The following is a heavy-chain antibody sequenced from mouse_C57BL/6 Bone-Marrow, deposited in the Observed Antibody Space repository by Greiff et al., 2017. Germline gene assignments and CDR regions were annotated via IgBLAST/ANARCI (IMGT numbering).Heavy chain of an antibody. J-gene: IGHJ3*01. CDR1: GFNIKDYY. V-gene: IGHV14-2*01. D-gene: IGHD2-1*01. CDR2: IDPEDGET. Sequence: DVQLQESGAELVKPGASVKLSCTASGFNIKDYYMHWVKQRTEQGLEWIGRIDPEDGETKYAPKFQGKATITADTSSNTAYLQLSSLTSEDTAVYFCASRRYGNYELAYWGQGTLVTVSA. CDR3: ASRRYGNYELAY.